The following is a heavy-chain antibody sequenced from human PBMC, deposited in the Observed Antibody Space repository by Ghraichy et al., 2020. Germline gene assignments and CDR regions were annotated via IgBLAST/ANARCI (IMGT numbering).Heavy chain of an antibody. V-gene: IGHV3-30*18. CDR1: GFTFGHYG. CDR2: ASYDDRNK. D-gene: IGHD6-6*01. Sequence: GGSLRLSCAASGFTFGHYGMNWVRQAPGKGLEWVAVASYDDRNKYYVDSVKGRFTISRDNSKNTLYLQMNSLRPDDTAVYYCAKMGRSSHWYFVVWGRGTLVSVSS. CDR3: AKMGRSSHWYFVV. J-gene: IGHJ2*01.